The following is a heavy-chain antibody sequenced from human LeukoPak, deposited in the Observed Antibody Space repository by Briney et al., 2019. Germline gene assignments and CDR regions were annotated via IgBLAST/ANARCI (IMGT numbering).Heavy chain of an antibody. CDR1: GGSISSYY. V-gene: IGHV4-59*01. CDR2: IYYSGST. CDR3: ARRSDYYYYGMDV. Sequence: SETLSLTCTVSGGSISSYYWSWIRRPPGKGLEWIGYIYYSGSTNYNPSLKSRVTISVDTSKNQFSLKLSSVTAADTAVYYCARRSDYYYYGMDVWGQGTTVTVSS. D-gene: IGHD3-3*01. J-gene: IGHJ6*02.